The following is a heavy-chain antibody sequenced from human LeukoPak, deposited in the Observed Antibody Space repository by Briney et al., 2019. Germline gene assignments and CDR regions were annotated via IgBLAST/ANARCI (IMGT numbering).Heavy chain of an antibody. D-gene: IGHD3-22*01. J-gene: IGHJ3*02. CDR3: ARLSMIDTFDI. CDR2: IYPCDCGT. Sequence: GESLKISCKGSGYSTTSYWIGWLRQMPGKSLEWMGVIYPCDCGTYYNPSFQGQVTISADKSISTSYLQRSSLKASDTAMYYCARLSMIDTFDIWGLGTVVTVSS. CDR1: GYSTTSYW. V-gene: IGHV5-51*01.